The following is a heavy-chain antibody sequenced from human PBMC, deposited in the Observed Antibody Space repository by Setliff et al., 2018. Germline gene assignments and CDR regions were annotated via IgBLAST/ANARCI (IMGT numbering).Heavy chain of an antibody. CDR2: IIPITDTT. J-gene: IGHJ4*02. CDR1: GGTLTTFTTYS. CDR3: ARGSIVGPTRGDFDF. Sequence: ASVKVSCKASGGTLTTFTTYSLIWVRQAPGQGLEWMGGIIPITDTTNYAQRFQGRITISTDESSSTVYMEMSRLKSEDTAVYYCARGSIVGPTRGDFDFWGLGTLVTVSS. V-gene: IGHV1-69*16. D-gene: IGHD1-26*01.